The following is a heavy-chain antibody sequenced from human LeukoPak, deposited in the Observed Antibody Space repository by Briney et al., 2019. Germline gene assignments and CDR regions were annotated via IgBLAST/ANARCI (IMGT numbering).Heavy chain of an antibody. Sequence: SENLSLTCAVYGGSFSGYYWSWIRQPPGKGLEWIGEINHSGSTNYNPSLKSRVTISVDTSKNQFSLKLSSVTAADTAVYYCARSGASVFDYWGQGTLVTVSS. CDR1: GGSFSGYY. CDR2: INHSGST. V-gene: IGHV4-34*01. J-gene: IGHJ4*02. CDR3: ARSGASVFDY. D-gene: IGHD3-10*01.